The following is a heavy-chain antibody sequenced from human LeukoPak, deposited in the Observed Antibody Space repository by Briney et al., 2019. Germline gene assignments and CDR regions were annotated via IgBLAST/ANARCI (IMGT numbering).Heavy chain of an antibody. CDR3: ARVVGCGGDCYSGISDY. J-gene: IGHJ4*02. CDR2: INTNTGNP. CDR1: GYTFTSYA. V-gene: IGHV7-4-1*02. D-gene: IGHD2-21*02. Sequence: GASVTVSCTASGYTFTSYAMNWVRQAPGQGLEWMGWINTNTGNPTYAQGFTGRFVFSLDTSVSTAYLQISSLKAEDTAVYYCARVVGCGGDCYSGISDYWGQGTLGTVSS.